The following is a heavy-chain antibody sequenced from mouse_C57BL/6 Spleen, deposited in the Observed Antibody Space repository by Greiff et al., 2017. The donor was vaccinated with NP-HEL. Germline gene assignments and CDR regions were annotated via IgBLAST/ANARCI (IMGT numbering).Heavy chain of an antibody. J-gene: IGHJ3*01. D-gene: IGHD2-1*01. V-gene: IGHV1-22*01. CDR2: INPNNGGT. CDR3: ARDGNGPWFAY. CDR1: GYTFTDYN. Sequence: EVKLMESGPELVKPGASVKMSCKASGYTFTDYNMHWVKQSHGKSLEWIGYINPNNGGTSYNQKFKGKATLTVNKSSSTAYMELRSLTSEDSAVYYCARDGNGPWFAYWGQGTLVTVSA.